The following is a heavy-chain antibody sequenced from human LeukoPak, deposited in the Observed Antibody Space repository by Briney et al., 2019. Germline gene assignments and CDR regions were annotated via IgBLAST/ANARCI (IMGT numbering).Heavy chain of an antibody. CDR2: IYYSGST. J-gene: IGHJ4*02. Sequence: PSETLSLTCTVSGGSISSYYWSWIRQPPGKGLEWIGYIYYSGSTNYNPSLKSRVTISVDTSKNQFSLKLSSVTAADTAVYYCAAIIAARPPYFDYWGQGTLVTVSS. D-gene: IGHD6-6*01. V-gene: IGHV4-59*12. CDR3: AAIIAARPPYFDY. CDR1: GGSISSYY.